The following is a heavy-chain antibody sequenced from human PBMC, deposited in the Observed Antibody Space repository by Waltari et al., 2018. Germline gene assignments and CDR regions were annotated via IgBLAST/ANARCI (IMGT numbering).Heavy chain of an antibody. CDR1: GFTVSTPP. V-gene: IGHV3-66*02. D-gene: IGHD5-18*01. CDR3: SRARDEDTAMVFFDH. J-gene: IGHJ4*02. CDR2: IYPAGST. Sequence: DVQLVESGGGLVHPGGSLRLSCAASGFTVSTPPMSWVRQAPGKGLEWVSIIYPAGSTYNADSVVGRFTISRDVSQNTLHLQMNNLRPEDTAVYYCSRARDEDTAMVFFDHWGQGTLVSVSS.